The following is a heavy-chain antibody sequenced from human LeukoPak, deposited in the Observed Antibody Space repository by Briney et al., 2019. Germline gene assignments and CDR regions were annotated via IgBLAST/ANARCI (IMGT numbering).Heavy chain of an antibody. V-gene: IGHV4-39*01. Sequence: SETLSLTRTVSGGSISSSSYYWGWIRQPPGKGLEWIGSIYYSGRTYYNPSLKSRVTISVDTSKNQFSLKLSSVTAADTAVYYCAAVSHYYDSSGYYLDHDAFDIWGQGTMVTVSS. D-gene: IGHD3-22*01. CDR3: AAVSHYYDSSGYYLDHDAFDI. J-gene: IGHJ3*02. CDR2: IYYSGRT. CDR1: GGSISSSSYY.